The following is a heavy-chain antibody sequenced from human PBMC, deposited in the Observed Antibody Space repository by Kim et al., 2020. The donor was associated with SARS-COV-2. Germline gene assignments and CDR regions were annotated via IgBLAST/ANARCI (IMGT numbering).Heavy chain of an antibody. CDR2: IYYSGST. Sequence: SETLSLTCTVSGGSISSGGYYWSWIRQHPGKGLEWIGYIYYSGSTYYNPSLKSRVTISVDTSKNQFSLKLSSVTAADTAVYYCARTRNDYGDLYYFDYWGQGTLVTVSS. V-gene: IGHV4-31*03. CDR1: GGSISSGGYY. D-gene: IGHD4-17*01. J-gene: IGHJ4*02. CDR3: ARTRNDYGDLYYFDY.